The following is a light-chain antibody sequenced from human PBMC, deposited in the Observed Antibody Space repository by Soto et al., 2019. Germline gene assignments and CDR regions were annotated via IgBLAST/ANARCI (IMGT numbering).Light chain of an antibody. CDR2: GTS. Sequence: ESMLTQSPGTLSLSPGERATLSCRASQSVDSRFLTWYQQKPGQTPRLLIYGTSIRATGIPDRFSGSGSGTDFTLIISRVEPEYSAVYYCLQFGTSPPAFTFGQGTKLEI. V-gene: IGKV3-20*01. J-gene: IGKJ2*01. CDR3: LQFGTSPPAFT. CDR1: QSVDSRF.